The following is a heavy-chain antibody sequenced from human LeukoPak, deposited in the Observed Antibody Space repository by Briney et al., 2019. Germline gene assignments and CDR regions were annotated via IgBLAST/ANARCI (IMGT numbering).Heavy chain of an antibody. V-gene: IGHV5-51*01. D-gene: IGHD5-12*01. J-gene: IGHJ4*02. CDR3: ARHGGGGYDLGFDY. CDR2: IYPGNSDT. CDR1: GYILTSNW. Sequence: GESVKISCNISGYILTSNWIGWVRQVPGKGVEWMGLIYPGNSDTKYSPSFQGQLTFSVDKSISTAYLHWSSLKASDTAMYYCARHGGGGYDLGFDYWGQGTLVTVSS.